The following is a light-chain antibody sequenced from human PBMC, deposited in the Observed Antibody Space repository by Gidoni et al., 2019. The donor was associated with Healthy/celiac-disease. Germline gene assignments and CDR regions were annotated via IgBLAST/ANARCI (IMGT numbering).Light chain of an antibody. CDR1: QSVSSSY. V-gene: IGKV3-20*01. Sequence: EIVLTHSPGTLSLSPGERACLSCRASQSVSSSYLAWYQQKPGQAPRLLIYSASSWATGIPDRFSGSGSGTDFTLTISRLQPEDFAVYYCQQYDSSPGTFGQGTKVEIK. J-gene: IGKJ1*01. CDR3: QQYDSSPGT. CDR2: SAS.